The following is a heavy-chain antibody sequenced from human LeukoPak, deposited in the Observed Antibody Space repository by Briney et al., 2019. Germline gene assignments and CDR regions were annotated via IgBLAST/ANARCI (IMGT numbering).Heavy chain of an antibody. D-gene: IGHD2-2*01. J-gene: IGHJ4*02. CDR1: GFTFSSDW. Sequence: GGSLRLSCAASGFTFSSDWMSWVRQAPGKGLEWVAHIKQDGSEEYYVDAVKGRFTISRDNAKNSLYLQMNSLRAEDTAVYYCARVVQGVGGDYFDYWGQGTLVTVSS. CDR2: IKQDGSEE. CDR3: ARVVQGVGGDYFDY. V-gene: IGHV3-7*01.